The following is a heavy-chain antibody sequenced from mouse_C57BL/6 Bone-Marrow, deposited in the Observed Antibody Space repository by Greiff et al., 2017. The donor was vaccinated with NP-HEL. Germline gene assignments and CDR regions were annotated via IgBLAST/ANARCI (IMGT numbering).Heavy chain of an antibody. Sequence: EVQRVESGAELVRPGASVKLSCTASGFNIKDYYMHWVKQRPEQGLEWIGRIDPEDGDTEYAPKFQGKATMTADTSSNTAYLQLSSLTSEDTAVYYCTLYYYGSSLFDYWGQGTTLTVSS. V-gene: IGHV14-1*01. D-gene: IGHD1-1*01. CDR3: TLYYYGSSLFDY. CDR2: IDPEDGDT. CDR1: GFNIKDYY. J-gene: IGHJ2*01.